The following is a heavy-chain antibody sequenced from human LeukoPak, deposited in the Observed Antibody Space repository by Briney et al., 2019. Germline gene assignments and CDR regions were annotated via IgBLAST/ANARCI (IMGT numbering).Heavy chain of an antibody. CDR1: GFTFTSSA. Sequence: GTSVKVSCKASGFTFTSSAVQWVRQARGQRLEWIGWIVVGSGNTNYAQKFQERVTITRDMSTSTAYMELSSLRSEDTAVYYCAAHRPGGIDYWGQGTLSPSPQ. J-gene: IGHJ4*02. D-gene: IGHD3-10*01. V-gene: IGHV1-58*01. CDR2: IVVGSGNT. CDR3: AAHRPGGIDY.